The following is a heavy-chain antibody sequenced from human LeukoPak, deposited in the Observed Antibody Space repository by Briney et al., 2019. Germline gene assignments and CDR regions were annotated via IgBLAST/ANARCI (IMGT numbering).Heavy chain of an antibody. CDR3: TTSMVRGDNFDY. CDR2: IKSKTDGGTT. Sequence: GGSLRLSCAASGFTFSNAWMSWVRQAPGKGLEWVGRIKSKTDGGTTDYAAPVKGRFTISRDDSKNTLYLQMNSLKTEDTAVYYCTTSMVRGDNFDYWGQGTLVTVSS. D-gene: IGHD3-10*01. J-gene: IGHJ4*02. V-gene: IGHV3-15*01. CDR1: GFTFSNAW.